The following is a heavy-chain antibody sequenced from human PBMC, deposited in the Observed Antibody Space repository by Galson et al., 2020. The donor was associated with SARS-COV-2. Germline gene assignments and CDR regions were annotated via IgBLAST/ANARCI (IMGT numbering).Heavy chain of an antibody. CDR1: GFIFNNYA. Sequence: GGSLRLSCAASGFIFNNYAMHWVRQAPGKGLEWVSSISSSSSYIYYADSVKGRFTISRDNAKNSLYLQMNSLRAEDTAVYYCAKDWLTGRTGYYYYGMDVWGQGTTVTVSS. D-gene: IGHD3-9*01. CDR3: AKDWLTGRTGYYYYGMDV. J-gene: IGHJ6*02. CDR2: ISSSSSYI. V-gene: IGHV3-21*04.